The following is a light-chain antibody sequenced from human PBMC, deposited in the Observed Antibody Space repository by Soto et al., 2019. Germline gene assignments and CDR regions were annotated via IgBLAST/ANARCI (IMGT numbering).Light chain of an antibody. J-gene: IGKJ1*01. Sequence: ENVLTHSPASLSLSPGERATLSCRASQSVQFNYVAWYQQKPGQAPRLLIYGASSRATGIPDRFSGSGSGMDFTLTISSLAPEDFAVYYCQQCGDSQWTFGQGTKVDIK. V-gene: IGKV3-20*01. CDR2: GAS. CDR1: QSVQFNY. CDR3: QQCGDSQWT.